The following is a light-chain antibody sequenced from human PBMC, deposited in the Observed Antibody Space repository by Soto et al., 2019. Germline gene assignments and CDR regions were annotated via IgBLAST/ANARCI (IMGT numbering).Light chain of an antibody. CDR1: SSDVGGYHY. J-gene: IGLJ2*01. CDR3: SSYTSSSKYVV. V-gene: IGLV2-14*01. Sequence: QSVLTQPASVSGSPGQSITISCTGTSSDVGGYHYVSWYQQYPGKAPKVMIYDVSNRPSGVSNRFSGSKSGTTASLTISGLQAEDEADYYCSSYTSSSKYVVFGGGTQLTVL. CDR2: DVS.